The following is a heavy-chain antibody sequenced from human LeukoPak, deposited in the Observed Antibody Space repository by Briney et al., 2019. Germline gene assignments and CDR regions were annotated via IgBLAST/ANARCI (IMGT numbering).Heavy chain of an antibody. CDR3: ARVGQFAVRADFDY. Sequence: GGSLRLSCAASGFTFITYEMNWVRQPPGKGLEWVSYITSSGSTKYYADSVKGRFTISRDNAKNSLYLQMNSLRAEDTAVYYCARVGQFAVRADFDYWGQGTLVTVSS. J-gene: IGHJ4*02. D-gene: IGHD3-10*01. CDR2: ITSSGSTK. V-gene: IGHV3-48*03. CDR1: GFTFITYE.